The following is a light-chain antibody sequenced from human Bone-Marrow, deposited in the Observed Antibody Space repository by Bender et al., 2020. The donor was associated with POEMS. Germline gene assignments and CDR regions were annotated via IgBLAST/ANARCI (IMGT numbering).Light chain of an antibody. CDR1: SSKFGSYP. J-gene: IGLJ3*02. CDR3: ATWDDSLNGWV. V-gene: IGLV1-44*01. Sequence: QSVLTQPPSASGTPGQRVTISCSGSSSKFGSYPVNWYQQLPGAAPKLVIFNNSQRPSGVPDRFSGSNSGTSAFLAISGLLSDDEADFYCATWDDSLNGWVFGGGTKLTVL. CDR2: NNS.